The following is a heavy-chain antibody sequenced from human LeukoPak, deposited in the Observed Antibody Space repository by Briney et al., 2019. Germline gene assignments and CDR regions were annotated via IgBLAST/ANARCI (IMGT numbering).Heavy chain of an antibody. CDR2: INPNSGGT. J-gene: IGHJ6*02. CDR3: ARDGYSNYYYGMDV. Sequence: VASVKVSCKASGYTFTGYYMHWMRQAPGQGLEWMGWINPNSGGTNYAQKFQGRVTMTRDTSISTAYMELSRLRSDDTAVYYCARDGYSNYYYGMDVWGQGTTVTVSS. D-gene: IGHD4-11*01. CDR1: GYTFTGYY. V-gene: IGHV1-2*02.